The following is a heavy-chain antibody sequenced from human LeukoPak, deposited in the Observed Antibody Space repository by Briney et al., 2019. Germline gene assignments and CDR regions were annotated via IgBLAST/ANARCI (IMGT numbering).Heavy chain of an antibody. CDR1: GFTFSAYW. D-gene: IGHD3-3*01. CDR3: ARVRSGSDDWVDP. J-gene: IGHJ5*02. CDR2: IDTVGSTT. V-gene: IGHV3-74*03. Sequence: PGGSLRLSCAASGFTFSAYWMHWVRQAPGKGLVWVSRIDTVGSTTTYADSVKGRFTISRDNAKNTLHLQMRSLTADDTGVYYCARVRSGSDDWVDPWGQGTLVTVSS.